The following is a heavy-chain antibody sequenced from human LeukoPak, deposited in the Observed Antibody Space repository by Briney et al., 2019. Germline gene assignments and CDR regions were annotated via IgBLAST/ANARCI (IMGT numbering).Heavy chain of an antibody. CDR1: GFTFRSYG. CDR2: ISSSGSTI. V-gene: IGHV3-48*04. J-gene: IGHJ4*02. Sequence: GGSLRLSCAASGFTFRSYGMHWVRQAPGKGLEWVSYISSSGSTIYYADSVKGRFTISRDNAKNSLYLQMDSLRAEDTAVYYCAPTGTTGSWFDYWGQGTLVTVSS. D-gene: IGHD1-1*01. CDR3: APTGTTGSWFDY.